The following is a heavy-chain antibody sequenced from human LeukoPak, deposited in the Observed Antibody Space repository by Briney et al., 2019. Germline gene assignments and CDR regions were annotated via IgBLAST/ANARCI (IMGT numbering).Heavy chain of an antibody. J-gene: IGHJ3*02. D-gene: IGHD3-10*01. CDR3: ARGPPSYDAFDI. CDR1: GFTVSSNY. Sequence: SGGSLRLSCAASGFTVSSNYMSWVRQAPGKGLEWVSVICSGGSTYYADSVKGRFTISRDNSKNTLYLQMNSLRAEDTAVYYCARGPPSYDAFDIWGQGTMVTVSS. V-gene: IGHV3-53*01. CDR2: ICSGGST.